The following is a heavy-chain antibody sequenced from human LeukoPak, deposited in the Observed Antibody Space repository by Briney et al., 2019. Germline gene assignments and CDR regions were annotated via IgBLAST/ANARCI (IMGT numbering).Heavy chain of an antibody. CDR2: INWNSGNI. CDR1: GFTFDDYA. V-gene: IGHV3-9*01. J-gene: IGHJ4*02. Sequence: ALRLPCAASGFTFDDYAMHWVRQAPGKGLEWVSGINWNSGNIGYADSVKGRFTISRDNAKNSLYLQMNSLRAEDTALYYCAKDRSSGSYQHFDYWGQGTLVTVSS. CDR3: AKDRSSGSYQHFDY. D-gene: IGHD1-26*01.